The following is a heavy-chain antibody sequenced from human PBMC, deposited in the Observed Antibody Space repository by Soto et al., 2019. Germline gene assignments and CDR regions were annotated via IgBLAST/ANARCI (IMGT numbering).Heavy chain of an antibody. D-gene: IGHD6-13*01. CDR2: ISSTSSYT. J-gene: IGHJ4*02. V-gene: IGHV3-11*06. CDR3: AGVHSSWYNSNY. CDR1: RFTYSDYY. Sequence: PGGSLRLSCAASRFTYSDYYISWIRQAPGKGLEWVSYISSTSSYTNYADSVKCRFTTSRDNGKNSLYLQMNSLRAKDTPVYECAGVHSSWYNSNYLRQVTLGTVAT.